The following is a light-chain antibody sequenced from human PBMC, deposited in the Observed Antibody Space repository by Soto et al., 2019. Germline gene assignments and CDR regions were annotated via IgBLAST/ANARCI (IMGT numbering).Light chain of an antibody. CDR2: GAS. J-gene: IGKJ4*01. Sequence: DIELTQSPSSLAASVGDRVTITCRASQSINTYLNWYQQKGGKAPKLLIHGASSLQSGVPLRFSASGSGTDFSLTIISLQPEDFATYYCRQYYSTLLTFGGGTKVDIK. CDR1: QSINTY. V-gene: IGKV1-39*01. CDR3: RQYYSTLLT.